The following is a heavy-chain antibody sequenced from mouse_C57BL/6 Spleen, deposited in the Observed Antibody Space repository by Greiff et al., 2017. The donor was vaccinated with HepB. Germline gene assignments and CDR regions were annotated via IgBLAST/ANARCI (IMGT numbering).Heavy chain of an antibody. J-gene: IGHJ1*03. CDR2: IYPGNSDT. D-gene: IGHD2-1*01. Sequence: VQLQQSGTVLARPGASVKMSCKTSGYTFTSYWMHWVKQRPGQGLEWIGAIYPGNSDTSYNQKFKGKAKLTAVTSASAAYMELSSLTNEDSAVYYCTRPYGNYIWYFDVWGTGTTVTVSS. CDR3: TRPYGNYIWYFDV. V-gene: IGHV1-5*01. CDR1: GYTFTSYW.